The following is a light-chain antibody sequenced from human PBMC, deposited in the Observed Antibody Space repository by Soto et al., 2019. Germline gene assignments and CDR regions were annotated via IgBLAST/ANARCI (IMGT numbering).Light chain of an antibody. Sequence: DIKMTQSPSTLSASVGDTVTITCRASESIDNWLAWYQQKPGKAPKLLIFAASTLVRGVPSRFSGRGSGTEFTLTISSLQADDYATFYCQQYHTDWTFGQGTKVDI. CDR2: AAS. J-gene: IGKJ1*01. V-gene: IGKV1-5*01. CDR1: ESIDNW. CDR3: QQYHTDWT.